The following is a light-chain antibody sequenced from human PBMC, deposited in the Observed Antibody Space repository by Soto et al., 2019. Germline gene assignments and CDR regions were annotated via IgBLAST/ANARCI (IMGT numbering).Light chain of an antibody. J-gene: IGLJ2*01. CDR3: AAWDDSLNGHVA. CDR2: NNY. Sequence: QPVLTQPPSASGTPGQRVTISCSGGSSNIGSNTVNWYQKFPGTAPKLLIYNNYQRPSGVPDRFSGSKSGTSASLAISGLQSEDEAEYYCAAWDDSLNGHVAFGGGTKLTVL. CDR1: SSNIGSNT. V-gene: IGLV1-44*01.